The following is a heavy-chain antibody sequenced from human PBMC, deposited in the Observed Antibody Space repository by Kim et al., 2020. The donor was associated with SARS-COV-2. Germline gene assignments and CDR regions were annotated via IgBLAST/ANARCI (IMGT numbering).Heavy chain of an antibody. CDR3: VRGDSDCSSASCYNY. D-gene: IGHD2-2*02. CDR2: MNPNSGNT. V-gene: IGHV1-8*01. Sequence: ASVKVSCKASGYTFNSYDINWVRQATGQGLEWMGWMNPNSGNTGYAQKFQGRVTMTRSTPINTAYMELNSLSSEDTAVYYCVRGDSDCSSASCYNYWSQGTLVTVSS. J-gene: IGHJ4*02. CDR1: GYTFNSYD.